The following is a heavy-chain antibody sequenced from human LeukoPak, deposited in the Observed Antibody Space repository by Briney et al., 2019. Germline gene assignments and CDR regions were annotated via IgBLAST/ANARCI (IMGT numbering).Heavy chain of an antibody. V-gene: IGHV3-74*01. Sequence: GGSLRLSCAASGFTFSSYWMHWVRQAPGKGLVWVSRINSDGSSTSYADSVKGRFTISRDNAKNTLYLQMNSLRAEDTAVYYCARAYSGYDNLDYWGQGTLVTVSS. CDR3: ARAYSGYDNLDY. J-gene: IGHJ4*02. CDR2: INSDGSST. D-gene: IGHD5-12*01. CDR1: GFTFSSYW.